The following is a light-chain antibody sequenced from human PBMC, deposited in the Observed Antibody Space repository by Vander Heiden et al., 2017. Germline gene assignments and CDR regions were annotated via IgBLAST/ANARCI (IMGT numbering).Light chain of an antibody. J-gene: IGKJ1*01. CDR3: QHYNNWT. Sequence: DIEMTQSPSTLSASVGDRVTITCRASQSISGWLDWDQQKPGKAPKLLIYKASSLESGVQSRFSGSGSGTEFTLTSSSLQTDDFGTYDPQHYNNWTFGQGTKVEI. CDR1: QSISGW. CDR2: KAS. V-gene: IGKV1-5*03.